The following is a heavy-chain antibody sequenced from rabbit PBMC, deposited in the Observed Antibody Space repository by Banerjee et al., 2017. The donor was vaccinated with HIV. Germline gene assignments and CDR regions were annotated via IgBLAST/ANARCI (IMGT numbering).Heavy chain of an antibody. J-gene: IGHJ4*01. CDR2: IYIGSSDRT. CDR1: GFSFSSSYY. Sequence: QEQLVESGGGLVQPEGSLTLTCTASGFSFSSSYYMCWVRQAPGKGLEWIACIYIGSSDRTYYASWAKGRFTISKASSTTVTLQLNSLTAADTATYFCARDAGYGYYLWGQGTLVTVS. V-gene: IGHV1S45*01. D-gene: IGHD6-1*01. CDR3: ARDAGYGYYL.